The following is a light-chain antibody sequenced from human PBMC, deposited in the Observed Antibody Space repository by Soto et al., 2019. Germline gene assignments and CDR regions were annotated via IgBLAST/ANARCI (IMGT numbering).Light chain of an antibody. Sequence: DIPMTQSPSSLSASVGDRVTITCRASQSISSYLNWYQQKPGKAPKLLIYAASSLQSGVPSRFSGSGSVTDFTLTISSLQPEDFATYYCQQRYSTPRTFRQGPKLEIK. CDR1: QSISSY. V-gene: IGKV1-39*01. J-gene: IGKJ1*01. CDR3: QQRYSTPRT. CDR2: AAS.